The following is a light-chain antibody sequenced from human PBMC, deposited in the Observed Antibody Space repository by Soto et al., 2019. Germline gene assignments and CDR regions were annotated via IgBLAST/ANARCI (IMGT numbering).Light chain of an antibody. J-gene: IGLJ2*01. CDR2: GVS. CDR3: NSYTTTFPVV. CDR1: SSDVGTYNY. Sequence: QSALTQPASVSGSPGQSITISCTGTSSDVGTYNYVSWYQQHPGKAPKLMIYGVSNRPSGIPNRFSGSKSGNTASLTISGLQAEDEADYYCNSYTTTFPVVFGGGTKVTVL. V-gene: IGLV2-14*01.